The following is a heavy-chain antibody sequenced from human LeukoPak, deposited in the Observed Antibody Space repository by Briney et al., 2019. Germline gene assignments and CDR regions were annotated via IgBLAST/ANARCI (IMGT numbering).Heavy chain of an antibody. CDR1: GFTFSSYG. CDR3: AKQAVYGDYDPANYFDY. D-gene: IGHD4-17*01. V-gene: IGHV3-30*18. J-gene: IGHJ4*02. Sequence: PGGSLRLSCAASGFTFSSYGMHWVRQAPGKGLEWVAVISYDGSNKYYADSVKGRFTISRDNSKNTLYLQMNSLRAEDTAVYYCAKQAVYGDYDPANYFDYWGQGTLVTVSS. CDR2: ISYDGSNK.